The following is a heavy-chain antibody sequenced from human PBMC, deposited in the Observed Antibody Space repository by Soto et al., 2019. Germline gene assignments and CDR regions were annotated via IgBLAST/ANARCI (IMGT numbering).Heavy chain of an antibody. CDR2: ISWNSGKV. J-gene: IGHJ4*02. V-gene: IGHV3-9*01. Sequence: EVQLVESGGDLVQPGRSLRLSCVVSGFTFDDYAMQWVRQAPGKGLEWVSGISWNSGKVEYADSVKGRFTISRDNVKNTLYLQMPSLRAEDTAFYFCAKDIIALGVYYFDHWGQGSLVTVSS. CDR1: GFTFDDYA. D-gene: IGHD3-16*01. CDR3: AKDIIALGVYYFDH.